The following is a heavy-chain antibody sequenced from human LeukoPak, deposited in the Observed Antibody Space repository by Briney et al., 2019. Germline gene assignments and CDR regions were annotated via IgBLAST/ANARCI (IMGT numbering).Heavy chain of an antibody. V-gene: IGHV3-66*01. CDR1: GFTVSTNY. CDR3: AKKPATIKFPFDI. CDR2: IYSGGGT. J-gene: IGHJ4*02. Sequence: PGGSLRLSCAASGFTVSTNYMSWVRQAPGKGLEWVSLIYSGGGTYYADSVKGRFTISRDNSRNTLYLQMHSLRAEDTAVYYCAKKPATIKFPFDIWGQGTLVTVSP. D-gene: IGHD5-24*01.